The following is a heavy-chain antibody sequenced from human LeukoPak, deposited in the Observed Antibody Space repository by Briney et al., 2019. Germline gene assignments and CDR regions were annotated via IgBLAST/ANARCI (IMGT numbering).Heavy chain of an antibody. Sequence: ASVKVSCKASGYTFTSYGISWVRQAPGQGLGWMGWISAYNGNTNYAQKLQGRVTMTTDTSTSTAYMELRSLRSDDTAVYYCARRWPGDNAFDIWGQGTMVTVSS. D-gene: IGHD4-23*01. J-gene: IGHJ3*02. CDR1: GYTFTSYG. CDR2: ISAYNGNT. CDR3: ARRWPGDNAFDI. V-gene: IGHV1-18*01.